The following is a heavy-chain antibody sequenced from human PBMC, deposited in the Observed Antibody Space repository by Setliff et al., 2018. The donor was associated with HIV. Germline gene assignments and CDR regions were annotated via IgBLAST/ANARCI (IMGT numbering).Heavy chain of an antibody. D-gene: IGHD4-17*01. CDR3: AREIYGGNSRPFDY. Sequence: SETLSLTCTVSGGSISTYYWSWIRQPPGKGLEWIGYIYYNGDTNDNPTLNSRGTISVDTSKNQFSLKLTSVTAADTAVYYCAREIYGGNSRPFDYWGPGTLVTVSS. CDR1: GGSISTYY. J-gene: IGHJ4*02. V-gene: IGHV4-59*01. CDR2: IYYNGDT.